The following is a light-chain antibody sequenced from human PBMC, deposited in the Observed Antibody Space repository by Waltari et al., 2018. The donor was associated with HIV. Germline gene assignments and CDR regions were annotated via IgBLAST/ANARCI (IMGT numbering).Light chain of an antibody. CDR2: DNT. CDR3: QVWDSTSDWV. J-gene: IGLJ3*02. CDR1: NLGTKR. V-gene: IGLV3-21*02. Sequence: SYVLTQPPSVSVAPGQPASITCGGDNLGTKRVHWYQQKSGQAPVLVVSDNTDRPSGIPERFSGSNSGNTATLTLNRVEAGDEADYYCQVWDSTSDWVFGGGSKLTVL.